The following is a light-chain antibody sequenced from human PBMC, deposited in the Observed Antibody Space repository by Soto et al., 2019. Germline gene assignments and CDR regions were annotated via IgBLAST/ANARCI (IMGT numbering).Light chain of an antibody. CDR2: EVS. Sequence: HSVLTQPASVSGSPGQSITISCTGTSSDFGDYDYVSWYLQHPGKVPKLMIYEVSNRPSGVSNRFSGSKSGNTASLTISGLQAEDEADYYCSSYTGSSTLVFGPGTKVTV. J-gene: IGLJ1*01. CDR3: SSYTGSSTLV. V-gene: IGLV2-14*01. CDR1: SSDFGDYDY.